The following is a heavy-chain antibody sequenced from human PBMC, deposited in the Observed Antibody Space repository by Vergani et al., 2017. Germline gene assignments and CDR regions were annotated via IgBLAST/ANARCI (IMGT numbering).Heavy chain of an antibody. Sequence: QLHLQESGPGLLKPSETLSLTCEVQGESFSGHYWSWIRQPPGKGLEWIGEINDNGYTNYNPLFESRVIVSADTSKNQFSLKLMSVTAADTAMYFCAVRPRVNMVRGEILTKRTFDYWSPGTLVTVSS. D-gene: IGHD3-10*01. J-gene: IGHJ4*02. CDR3: AVRPRVNMVRGEILTKRTFDY. CDR2: INDNGYT. CDR1: GESFSGHY. V-gene: IGHV4-34*01.